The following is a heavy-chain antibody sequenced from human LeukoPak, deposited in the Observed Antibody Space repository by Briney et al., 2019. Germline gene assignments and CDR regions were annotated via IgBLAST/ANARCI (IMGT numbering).Heavy chain of an antibody. D-gene: IGHD6-6*01. V-gene: IGHV4-61*02. CDR3: ARWGVAARRFDP. CDR2: IYTSGST. Sequence: SETLSLTCTVSGGSISNDNYYWSWIRQPAGKGLEWIGRIYTSGSTNYNPSLKSRVTISVDTSKNQFSLKLSSVTAADTAVYYCARWGVAARRFDPWGQGTLVTVSS. J-gene: IGHJ5*02. CDR1: GGSISNDNYY.